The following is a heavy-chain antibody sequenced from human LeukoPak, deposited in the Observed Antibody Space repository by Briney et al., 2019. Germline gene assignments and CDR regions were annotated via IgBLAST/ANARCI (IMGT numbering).Heavy chain of an antibody. CDR3: ARALPPSGVAKPIYYFDY. Sequence: SETLSLTCAVYGESFSGYYWSWIRQPPGKGLEWIGEINHSGSTNYNPSLKSRVTISVDTSKNQFSLKLSSVTAADTAVYYCARALPPSGVAKPIYYFDYWGQGTLVTVSS. V-gene: IGHV4-34*01. CDR2: INHSGST. D-gene: IGHD5-12*01. J-gene: IGHJ4*02. CDR1: GESFSGYY.